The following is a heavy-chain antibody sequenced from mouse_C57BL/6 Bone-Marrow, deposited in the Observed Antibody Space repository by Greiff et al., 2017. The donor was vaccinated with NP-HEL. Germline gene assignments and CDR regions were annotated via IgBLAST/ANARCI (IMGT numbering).Heavy chain of an antibody. CDR3: ARHGDGYWGY. V-gene: IGHV5-6*01. CDR1: GFTFSSYG. J-gene: IGHJ2*01. CDR2: ISSGGSYT. D-gene: IGHD2-3*01. Sequence: EVKLVESGGDLVKPGGSLKLSCAASGFTFSSYGMSWVRQTPDKRLEWVATISSGGSYTYYPDSVKGRFTISRDNAKNTLYLHMSSLKSEDTAMYYCARHGDGYWGYWGQGTTLTVSS.